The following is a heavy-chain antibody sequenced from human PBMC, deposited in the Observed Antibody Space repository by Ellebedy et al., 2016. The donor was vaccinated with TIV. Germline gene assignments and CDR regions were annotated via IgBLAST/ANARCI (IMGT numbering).Heavy chain of an antibody. J-gene: IGHJ5*02. Sequence: SETLSLTCTVSGGSISTYYWSWIRQPPGKGLEWIGYIYYSGSTNYNSSLKSRVTISVDTSKNQFSLKLSSVTAADTAVYYCARHIRITMVRGVITNWFDPWGQGTLVTVSS. V-gene: IGHV4-59*08. CDR1: GGSISTYY. D-gene: IGHD3-10*01. CDR2: IYYSGST. CDR3: ARHIRITMVRGVITNWFDP.